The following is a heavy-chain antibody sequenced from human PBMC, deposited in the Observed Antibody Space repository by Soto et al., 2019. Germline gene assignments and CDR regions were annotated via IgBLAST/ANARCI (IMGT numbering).Heavy chain of an antibody. Sequence: EVQLLESGGGLVQPGGSLRLSCAASGFTFSSYAMSWVRQTPGKGLEWVSAISGNAGSTYYADSVKGRFTISRDNSKNTLYLQMNSLRAEDTAIYDCAKDIVVVPAAGDAFAIWGQGTMVTVSS. CDR1: GFTFSSYA. J-gene: IGHJ3*02. V-gene: IGHV3-23*01. D-gene: IGHD2-2*01. CDR3: AKDIVVVPAAGDAFAI. CDR2: ISGNAGST.